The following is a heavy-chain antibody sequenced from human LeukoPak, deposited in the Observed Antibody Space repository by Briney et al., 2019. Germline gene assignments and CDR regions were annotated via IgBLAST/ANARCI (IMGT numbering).Heavy chain of an antibody. CDR1: GGSISSYY. J-gene: IGHJ4*02. CDR2: IYYSGST. V-gene: IGHV4-59*01. Sequence: PSETLSLTRTVSGGSISSYYWSWIRQPPGKGLEWIGYIYYSGSTNYNPSLKSRVTISVDTSKNQFSLKLSSVTAADTAVYYCARVLGYSSGWFGGFDYWGQGTLVTVSS. D-gene: IGHD6-19*01. CDR3: ARVLGYSSGWFGGFDY.